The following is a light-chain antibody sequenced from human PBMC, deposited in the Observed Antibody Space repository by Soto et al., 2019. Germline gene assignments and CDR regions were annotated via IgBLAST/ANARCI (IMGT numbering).Light chain of an antibody. V-gene: IGLV1-51*01. CDR1: SSNIGNNY. Sequence: QSVLTQPPSVSAAPRQKVAISCSGSSSNIGNNYVSWYHRVPGSAPQLLIYDNNERPSGIPDRFSGSNSGTSATLDITGLQTGDEGADYCGTWDSRMRVVVFGGGTKLTVL. J-gene: IGLJ2*01. CDR2: DNN. CDR3: GTWDSRMRVVV.